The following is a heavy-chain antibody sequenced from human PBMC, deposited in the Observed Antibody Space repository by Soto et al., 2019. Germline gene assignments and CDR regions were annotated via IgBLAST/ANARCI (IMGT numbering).Heavy chain of an antibody. CDR3: ARDKRDLRFLEWSYYFDF. CDR2: ISSSGGGT. J-gene: IGHJ4*02. CDR1: GFTFRKYA. D-gene: IGHD3-3*01. Sequence: GGSLRLSCAASGFTFRKYAMHWVRQAPGKGLEYVSAISSSGGGTYYANSVKGRFTISRDNSKNTLYLQMNSLRAEDTAVYYCARDKRDLRFLEWSYYFDFWGQGTLVTVS. V-gene: IGHV3-64*01.